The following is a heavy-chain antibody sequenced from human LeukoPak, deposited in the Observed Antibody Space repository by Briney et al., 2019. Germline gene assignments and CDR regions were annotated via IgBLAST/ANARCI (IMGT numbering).Heavy chain of an antibody. CDR3: AKDKSIVATNDIDY. J-gene: IGHJ4*02. V-gene: IGHV3-9*01. CDR1: GFTFSGHF. D-gene: IGHD5-12*01. CDR2: ISWNSGSI. Sequence: GGSLRLSCSASGFTFSGHFMHWVRQAPGKGLEWVSGISWNSGSIGYADSVKGRFTISRDNAKNSLYLQMNSLRAEDTALYYCAKDKSIVATNDIDYWGQGTLVTVSS.